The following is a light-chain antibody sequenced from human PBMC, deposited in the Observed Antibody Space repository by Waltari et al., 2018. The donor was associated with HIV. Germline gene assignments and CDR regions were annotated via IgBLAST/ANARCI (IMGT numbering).Light chain of an antibody. J-gene: IGLJ2*01. CDR2: EDN. CDR1: SGSIGTNY. Sequence: NFMLTQPHSVSESPGKTVTISCTGSSGSIGTNYVQWYQQRPGSAPTTVIYEDNRRPSGVPDLFSGSIDSSSNSGSRTLSGLKTEDEADYYCQSYDSTNHVVFGGGTKLTVL. V-gene: IGLV6-57*02. CDR3: QSYDSTNHVV.